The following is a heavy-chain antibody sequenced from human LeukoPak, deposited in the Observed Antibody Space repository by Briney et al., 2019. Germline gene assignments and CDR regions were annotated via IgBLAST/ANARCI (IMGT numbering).Heavy chain of an antibody. CDR1: GFTFSRYA. Sequence: QAGRSLRLSCAASGFTFSRYAMHWVRQAPGKGLEWVAVISYDGNNKYYADSVKGRFTVSRDNSKNTLYLQLNSLRGEDTAVYSCARAPFWDPIAVTGPFDYWGQGALVTVSS. CDR3: ARAPFWDPIAVTGPFDY. J-gene: IGHJ4*02. V-gene: IGHV3-30-3*01. D-gene: IGHD6-19*01. CDR2: ISYDGNNK.